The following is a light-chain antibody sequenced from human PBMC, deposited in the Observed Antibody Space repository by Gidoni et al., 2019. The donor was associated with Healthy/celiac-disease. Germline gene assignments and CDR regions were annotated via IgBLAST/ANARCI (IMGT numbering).Light chain of an antibody. CDR2: TAS. CDR3: QQSYSTPRT. Sequence: DIQLTQSPSSLSASVGDRVTITCRASQSISSYLNWYQQKPGNAPKLLIYTASSLQSAVPSRFSGSGSGTDFTLTISSLQPEDFATYYCQQSYSTPRTFGQGTKVEIK. V-gene: IGKV1-39*01. CDR1: QSISSY. J-gene: IGKJ1*01.